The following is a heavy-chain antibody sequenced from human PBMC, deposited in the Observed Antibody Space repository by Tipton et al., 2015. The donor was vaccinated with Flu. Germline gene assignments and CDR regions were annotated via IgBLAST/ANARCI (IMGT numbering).Heavy chain of an antibody. Sequence: TLSLTCTVSGYSISSGYYWSWIRQPPGKGLEWIGSIYHSGSTYYNPSLKSRVTISVDTSKNQFSLKLSSVTAADTAVYYCARLQTRWAFDIWGQGTMVTVSS. V-gene: IGHV4-38-2*02. CDR1: GYSISSGYY. J-gene: IGHJ3*02. CDR3: ARLQTRWAFDI. CDR2: IYHSGST. D-gene: IGHD5-24*01.